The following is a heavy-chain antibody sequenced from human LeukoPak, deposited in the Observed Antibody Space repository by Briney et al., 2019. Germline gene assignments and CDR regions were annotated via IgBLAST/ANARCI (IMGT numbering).Heavy chain of an antibody. V-gene: IGHV3-7*03. CDR2: IKEDGSEK. J-gene: IGHJ6*02. Sequence: GGSLRLSCATSGFTFSSYWVSWVRQAPGKGLEWVADIKEDGSEKYYVDSVKGRFTISRDNAKNSLYLQMNSLRAEDTAFYYCAKDMEVSGSLSGGMDVWGQGTTVTVSS. D-gene: IGHD3-10*01. CDR3: AKDMEVSGSLSGGMDV. CDR1: GFTFSSYW.